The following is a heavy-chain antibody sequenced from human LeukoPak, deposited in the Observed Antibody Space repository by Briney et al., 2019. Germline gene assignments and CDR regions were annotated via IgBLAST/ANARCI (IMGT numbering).Heavy chain of an antibody. Sequence: GGSLRLSCAASGFTFSSFGMHWVRQAPGKGLEWVAVIWYDGSNKYYADSVKGRFTISRDTSKNTLYLQMNSLRAEDTAVYYCARDYYDSSGSYYIDYWGQGALVTVSS. CDR3: ARDYYDSSGSYYIDY. D-gene: IGHD3-22*01. CDR1: GFTFSSFG. J-gene: IGHJ4*02. CDR2: IWYDGSNK. V-gene: IGHV3-33*01.